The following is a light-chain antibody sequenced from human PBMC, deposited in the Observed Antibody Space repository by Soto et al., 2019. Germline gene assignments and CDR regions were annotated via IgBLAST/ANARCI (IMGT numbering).Light chain of an antibody. V-gene: IGKV3-20*01. J-gene: IGKJ2*01. CDR2: AAS. Sequence: EIVLTQSPGTLSLSPGERATLSCRASQSVSSSYLTWYQQKPAQAPRLLIYAASSRATDIPDRFSGSGSGADFTLTISSLESEDFAVYYCQHYDSSPMYTFGQGTKLEI. CDR3: QHYDSSPMYT. CDR1: QSVSSSY.